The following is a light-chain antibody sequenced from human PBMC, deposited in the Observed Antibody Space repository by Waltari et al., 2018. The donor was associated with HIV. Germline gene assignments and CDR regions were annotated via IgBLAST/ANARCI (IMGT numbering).Light chain of an antibody. CDR3: QSYDTDLKSGV. V-gene: IGLV1-40*01. CDR1: SSNIGAGYA. CDR2: GAD. J-gene: IGLJ3*02. Sequence: QSVLTQPPSVSGAPGQRVTISCTGSSSNIGAGYAVQWYQQLPGAAPQLLIFGADIRPSGFPDRFSGSKSGRSASLAISGLQSDDEADYFCQSYDTDLKSGVFGGGTKVTVL.